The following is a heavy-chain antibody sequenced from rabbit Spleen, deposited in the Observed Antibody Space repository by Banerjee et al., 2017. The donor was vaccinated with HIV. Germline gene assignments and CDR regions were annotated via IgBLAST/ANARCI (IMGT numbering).Heavy chain of an antibody. D-gene: IGHD1-1*01. J-gene: IGHJ4*01. CDR1: GFDINSYY. Sequence: QSLEESGGDLVKPGASLTLTCTASGFDINSYYMCWVRQAPGKGLEWIACVDTGILAITYYATWARGRFTISKTSSTTVTLQMTSLTAADTAMYFCARESGSSGYSFDFWGPGTLVTVS. CDR2: VDTGILAIT. CDR3: ARESGSSGYSFDF. V-gene: IGHV1S40*01.